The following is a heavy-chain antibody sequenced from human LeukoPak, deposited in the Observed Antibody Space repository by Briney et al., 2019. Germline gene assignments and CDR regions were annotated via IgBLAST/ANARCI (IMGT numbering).Heavy chain of an antibody. V-gene: IGHV1-18*01. CDR2: ISAYNGNT. CDR3: ARDEGEATISRGDFDY. J-gene: IGHJ4*02. CDR1: GYTFTSYG. D-gene: IGHD5-12*01. Sequence: ASVKVSCKASGYTFTSYGISWVRQAPGQGLEWMGWISAYNGNTNYAQKLQGRVTMTTDTSTSTAYMELRSLRSDDTAVYYCARDEGEATISRGDFDYWGQGTLVTVSS.